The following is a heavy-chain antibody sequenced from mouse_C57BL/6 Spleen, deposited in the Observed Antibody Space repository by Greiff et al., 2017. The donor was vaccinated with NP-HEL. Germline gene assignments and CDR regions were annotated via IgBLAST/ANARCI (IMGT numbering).Heavy chain of an antibody. V-gene: IGHV1-39*01. Sequence: VQLQQSGPELMKPGASVKISCKASGYSFTDYNMNWVKQSNGKSLEWIGVINPNYGTTSYNQKFKGKATLTVDQSSSTAYMQLNSLTSEDSAVYYCARPGGTRLYWYFDVWGTGTTVTVSS. D-gene: IGHD1-1*02. CDR2: INPNYGTT. J-gene: IGHJ1*03. CDR1: GYSFTDYN. CDR3: ARPGGTRLYWYFDV.